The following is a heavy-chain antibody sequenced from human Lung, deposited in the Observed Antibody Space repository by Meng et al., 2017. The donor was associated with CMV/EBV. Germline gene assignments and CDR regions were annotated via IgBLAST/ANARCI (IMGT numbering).Heavy chain of an antibody. D-gene: IGHD6-6*01. Sequence: SGXXLVXPTQTLTLTCTVSGFSLSNARMGVSWIRQPPGKALEWLADIFSNDEKSYKTSLRSRLTISKDTSNSQVVLTMTTMDPVDTGTYYCARTGDIVGRPLDYXGQGXLVTVSS. CDR2: IFSNDEK. V-gene: IGHV2-26*01. J-gene: IGHJ4*02. CDR1: GFSLSNARMG. CDR3: ARTGDIVGRPLDY.